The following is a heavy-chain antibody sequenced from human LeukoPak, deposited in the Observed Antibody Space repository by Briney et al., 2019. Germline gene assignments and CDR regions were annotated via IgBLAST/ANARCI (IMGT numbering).Heavy chain of an antibody. CDR2: INAGNGNT. CDR1: GYTFTSYA. V-gene: IGHV1-3*01. J-gene: IGHJ4*02. Sequence: ASVKVSCKASGYTFTSYAMHWVRQAPGQRLEWMGWINAGNGNTKYSQKFQGRVTITRDTSASTAYMELSSLRSEDTAVYYCARPMYYYDSSGYYFDYWGQGTLVTVSS. D-gene: IGHD3-22*01. CDR3: ARPMYYYDSSGYYFDY.